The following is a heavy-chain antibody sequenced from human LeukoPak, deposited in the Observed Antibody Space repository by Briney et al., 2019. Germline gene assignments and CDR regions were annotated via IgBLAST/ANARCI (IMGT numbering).Heavy chain of an antibody. CDR3: ARHGNCSGGSCYSLGWFDP. CDR1: GGSISSGDYY. Sequence: SQTLSLTCTVSGGSISSGDYYWSWICQPPGKGLEWIGYMYYSGSTYYNPSLKSRVTISVDTSKNQFSLKLSSVTAADTAVYYCARHGNCSGGSCYSLGWFDPWGQGTLVTVSS. D-gene: IGHD2-15*01. V-gene: IGHV4-30-4*01. J-gene: IGHJ5*02. CDR2: MYYSGST.